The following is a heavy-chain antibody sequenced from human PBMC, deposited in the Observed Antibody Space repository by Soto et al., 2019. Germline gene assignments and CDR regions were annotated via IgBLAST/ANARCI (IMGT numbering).Heavy chain of an antibody. Sequence: GDSLKISCKGSGYSFTSYWIGWVRQIPGKGLEWMGIIYPGDSDTRYSPSFQGQVTISADKSISTAYLPWSSLKASDTAMYYCARHCYWYYYGSERRCAFDIWGQGTMVSVSS. D-gene: IGHD3-10*01. CDR3: ARHCYWYYYGSERRCAFDI. J-gene: IGHJ3*02. V-gene: IGHV5-51*01. CDR1: GYSFTSYW. CDR2: IYPGDSDT.